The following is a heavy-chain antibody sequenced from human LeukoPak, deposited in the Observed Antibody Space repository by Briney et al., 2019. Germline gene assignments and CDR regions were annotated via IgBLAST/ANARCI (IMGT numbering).Heavy chain of an antibody. Sequence: PGRSLRLSCAASGFTFSSYDMHWVRQPPGKGLEWIGEVFQSGSTNYNASLKSRVTISLDKSKNQLSLQLRSVTAADTAVYFCARAPFYYYALDVWGQGTTVTVSS. CDR2: VFQSGST. CDR1: GFTFSSYDM. CDR3: ARAPFYYYALDV. V-gene: IGHV4-4*01. J-gene: IGHJ6*02.